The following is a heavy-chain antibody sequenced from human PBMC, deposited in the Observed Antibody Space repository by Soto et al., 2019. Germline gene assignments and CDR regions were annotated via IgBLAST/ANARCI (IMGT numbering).Heavy chain of an antibody. V-gene: IGHV3-33*01. CDR3: ARDISNWNYFPRSYYYGMDV. Sequence: GGSLRLSCAASGFTFSSYGMHWVRQAPGKGLEWVAVIWYDGSNKYYADSVKGRFTISRDNSKNTLYLQMNSLRAEDTAVYYCARDISNWNYFPRSYYYGMDVWGQGTTVTVSS. D-gene: IGHD1-7*01. CDR2: IWYDGSNK. J-gene: IGHJ6*02. CDR1: GFTFSSYG.